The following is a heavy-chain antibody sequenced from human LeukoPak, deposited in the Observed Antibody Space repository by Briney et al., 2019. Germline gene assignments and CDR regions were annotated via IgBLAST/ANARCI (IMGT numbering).Heavy chain of an antibody. CDR2: ASSGGSA. J-gene: IGHJ6*03. Sequence: SETLSLTCFVSNGSITSTSYWAWIRQSPGKGLEWIGTASSGGSAYYKTSLKSRVTISVDTSKNQFSLKLSSVTAADTAVYYCASLYGSGTKYYMDVWGKGTTVTVSS. CDR3: ASLYGSGTKYYMDV. CDR1: NGSITSTSY. D-gene: IGHD3-10*01. V-gene: IGHV4-39*07.